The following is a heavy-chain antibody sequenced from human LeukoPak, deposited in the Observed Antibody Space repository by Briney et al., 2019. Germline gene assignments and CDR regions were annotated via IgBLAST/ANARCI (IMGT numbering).Heavy chain of an antibody. J-gene: IGHJ6*03. D-gene: IGHD4-17*01. CDR3: AKYLQDDYGDYGLNYYYMDV. V-gene: IGHV3-23*01. Sequence: GGSLRLSCAASGFTFSSYAMSWVRQAPGKGLEWVSAISGSGGSTYYADSVKGRFTISRDNSKNTLHLQMNSLRAEDTAVYYCAKYLQDDYGDYGLNYYYMDVWGKGTTVTVSS. CDR1: GFTFSSYA. CDR2: ISGSGGST.